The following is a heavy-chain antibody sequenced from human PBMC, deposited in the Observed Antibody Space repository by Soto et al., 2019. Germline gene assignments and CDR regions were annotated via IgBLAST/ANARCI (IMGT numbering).Heavy chain of an antibody. J-gene: IGHJ4*02. V-gene: IGHV4-39*01. CDR1: GGSLSSSSYY. D-gene: IGHD4-17*01. CDR2: TYYSGNT. CDR3: ARQQYFKDYGGNSGLDK. Sequence: SETLSITCTVSGGSLSSSSYYWGWIRQPPGKGLERNGRTYYSGNTYYNPHLKTRVTIHVDTTKNQFSLKLSSVTAADTAVYYCARQQYFKDYGGNSGLDKWGQGNLVAVSS.